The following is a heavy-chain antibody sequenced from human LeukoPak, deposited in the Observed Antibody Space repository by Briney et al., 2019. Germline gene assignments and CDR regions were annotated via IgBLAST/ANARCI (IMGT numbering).Heavy chain of an antibody. CDR3: ARIQVSSWYVPVDY. V-gene: IGHV4-34*01. D-gene: IGHD6-13*01. Sequence: SETLSLTCAVYGGSFSGYYWSWIRQPPGKGLEWIGEINHSGSTNYNPSLKGRVTISVDTSKNQFSLKLSSATAADTAVYYCARIQVSSWYVPVDYWGQGTLVTVSS. CDR1: GGSFSGYY. CDR2: INHSGST. J-gene: IGHJ4*02.